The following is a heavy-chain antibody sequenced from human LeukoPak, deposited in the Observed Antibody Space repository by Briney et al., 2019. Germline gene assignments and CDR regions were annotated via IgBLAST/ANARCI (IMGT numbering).Heavy chain of an antibody. CDR1: GYTFTSYG. J-gene: IGHJ4*02. V-gene: IGHV1-18*01. Sequence: ASVKVSCKASGYTFTSYGITWVRQAPGQGLEWMGWISPYNGNTNYAQNLQGRVTITTDESTSTAYMELSSLRSEDTAVYYCARDGGLGATLVPFDYWGQGTLVTVSS. CDR2: ISPYNGNT. CDR3: ARDGGLGATLVPFDY. D-gene: IGHD1-26*01.